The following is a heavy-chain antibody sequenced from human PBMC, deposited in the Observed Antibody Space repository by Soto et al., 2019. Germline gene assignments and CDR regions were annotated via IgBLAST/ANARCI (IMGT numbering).Heavy chain of an antibody. V-gene: IGHV4-4*02. D-gene: IGHD1-1*01. CDR2: VYNSGST. Sequence: QVQLQESGPGLVKPSGTLSLTCAVSGGSISTSNWWSWVRQPPGKGLEWIGEVYNSGSTNYNPSLKSRDAMSVDKSKEQFSLKLNSVSAADTALYYCARTSTSGARCDYWGQGSLVTVSS. CDR3: ARTSTSGARCDY. CDR1: GGSISTSNW. J-gene: IGHJ4*02.